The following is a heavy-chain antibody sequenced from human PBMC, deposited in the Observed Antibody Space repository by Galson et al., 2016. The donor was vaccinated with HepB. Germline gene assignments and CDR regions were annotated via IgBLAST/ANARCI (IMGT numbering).Heavy chain of an antibody. Sequence: SETLSLTCSVSGGSIGSNNYYWGWIRQPPGKGLEWIGSIYYSGRTFYNPSLQSRVTISVDTSKNQFSLSLNSVTAADTAVYYCARHEPSFFSSAICYPYYFDDWGQGTLVPVSS. D-gene: IGHD3-22*01. CDR1: GGSIGSNNYY. CDR2: IYYSGRT. J-gene: IGHJ4*02. CDR3: ARHEPSFFSSAICYPYYFDD. V-gene: IGHV4-39*01.